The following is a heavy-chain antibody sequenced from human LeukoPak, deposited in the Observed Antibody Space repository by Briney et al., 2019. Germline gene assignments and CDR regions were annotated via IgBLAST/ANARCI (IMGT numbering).Heavy chain of an antibody. D-gene: IGHD6-6*01. CDR1: GGSFSGYY. Sequence: SETLSLTCAVYGGSFSGYYWSWIRQPPGKGLEWIGEINHSGSTNYNPSLKSRVTISVDTSKNQSSLKLSSVTAADTAVYYCARRHVEYSSSSDPYYFDYWGQGTLVTVSS. CDR2: INHSGST. J-gene: IGHJ4*02. CDR3: ARRHVEYSSSSDPYYFDY. V-gene: IGHV4-34*01.